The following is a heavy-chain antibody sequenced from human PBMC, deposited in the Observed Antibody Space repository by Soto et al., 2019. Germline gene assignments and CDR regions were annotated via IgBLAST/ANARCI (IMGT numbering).Heavy chain of an antibody. J-gene: IGHJ4*02. CDR2: ISPGGAYI. CDR3: ARDGTGWSRDY. CDR1: GFTFSRCS. V-gene: IGHV3-21*01. D-gene: IGHD6-19*01. Sequence: GSLRLSCAASGFTFSRCSMNWFRQAPGKGLEWVSSISPGGAYIYYADLVKGRFIISRDDARDSLYLQMNRLEVDDSAVYFCARDGTGWSRDYWGQGTLVTVSS.